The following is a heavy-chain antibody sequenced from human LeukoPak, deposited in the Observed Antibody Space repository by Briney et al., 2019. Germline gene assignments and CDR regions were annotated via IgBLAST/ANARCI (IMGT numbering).Heavy chain of an antibody. J-gene: IGHJ2*01. CDR1: GGSISSYY. V-gene: IGHV4-59*01. D-gene: IGHD3-22*01. CDR3: ARVSRDYYDSSGYYPWYFDL. Sequence: SETLSLTCTVSGGSISSYYWSWIRQPPGKGLEWIGYIYYSGSTNYNPSLQSRVTISVDTSKNQFSLKLSSVTAADTAVYYCARVSRDYYDSSGYYPWYFDLWGRGTLVTVSS. CDR2: IYYSGST.